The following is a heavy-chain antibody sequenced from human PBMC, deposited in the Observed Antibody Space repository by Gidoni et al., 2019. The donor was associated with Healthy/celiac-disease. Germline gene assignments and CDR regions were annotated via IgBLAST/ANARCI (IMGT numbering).Heavy chain of an antibody. J-gene: IGHJ6*02. V-gene: IGHV4-59*01. D-gene: IGHD3-3*01. Sequence: QVQLQESGPGLVTPSETLSLTCTVSGGSISSYYWSWIRQPPGKGLEWIGYIYYSGSTNYNPSLKSRVTISVDTSKNQFSLKLSSVTAADTAVYYCARAEGDGVVIIGRDYYYGMDVWGQGTTVTVSS. CDR3: ARAEGDGVVIIGRDYYYGMDV. CDR1: GGSISSYY. CDR2: IYYSGST.